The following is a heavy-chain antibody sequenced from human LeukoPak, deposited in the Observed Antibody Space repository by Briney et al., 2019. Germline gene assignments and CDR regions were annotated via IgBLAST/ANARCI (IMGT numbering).Heavy chain of an antibody. V-gene: IGHV4-59*08. CDR1: GGSISSYY. D-gene: IGHD3-3*01. J-gene: IGHJ4*02. Sequence: SETLALTCTVSGGSISSYYWSWIRQPPGKGLEWIGYIYYSGSTNYNPSLKSRVTISVDTSKNQFSLKLSSVTAADTAVYYCARQGYDFNPDYWGQGTLVTVSS. CDR2: IYYSGST. CDR3: ARQGYDFNPDY.